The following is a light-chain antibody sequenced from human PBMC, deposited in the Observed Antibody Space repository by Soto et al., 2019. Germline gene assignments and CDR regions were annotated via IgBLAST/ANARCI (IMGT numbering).Light chain of an antibody. CDR1: QSIGGY. Sequence: DIQMTQSPSSLSASVGDRVTVTCRSSQSIGGYLNWYQQKPGKAPKLLMHAASTLQSGVPSRFSGRGSWTDYTLTISSLQPEDFATYCCQQSYSNPFTFGPGTQVEIK. CDR2: AAS. V-gene: IGKV1-39*01. CDR3: QQSYSNPFT. J-gene: IGKJ3*01.